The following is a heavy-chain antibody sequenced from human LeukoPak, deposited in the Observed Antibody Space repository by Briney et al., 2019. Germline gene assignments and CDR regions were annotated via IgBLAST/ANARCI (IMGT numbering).Heavy chain of an antibody. Sequence: GSLRLSCAASGFTFSSYAMHWVRQAPGKGLEWVAVISYDGSNKYYADSVKGRFTISRDNSKNTLYLQMNSLRAEDTAVYYCAREDSSGPSRYNWFDPWGQGTLVTVSS. J-gene: IGHJ5*02. CDR2: ISYDGSNK. CDR1: GFTFSSYA. D-gene: IGHD3-10*01. CDR3: AREDSSGPSRYNWFDP. V-gene: IGHV3-30-3*01.